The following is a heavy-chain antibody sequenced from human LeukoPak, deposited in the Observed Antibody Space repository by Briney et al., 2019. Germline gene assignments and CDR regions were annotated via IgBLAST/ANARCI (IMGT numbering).Heavy chain of an antibody. V-gene: IGHV3-21*01. CDR2: ISSSTSYI. J-gene: IGHJ4*02. Sequence: GGSLRLSCAASGFTFSSYSMNWIRQAPGKGLEWVSSISSSTSYIYYADAVKGRFTISKDNAKNSLYLQMNSLRAEDTAVYYCARAGGSTVSHSDYWGQGTLVTVSS. D-gene: IGHD4-17*01. CDR3: ARAGGSTVSHSDY. CDR1: GFTFSSYS.